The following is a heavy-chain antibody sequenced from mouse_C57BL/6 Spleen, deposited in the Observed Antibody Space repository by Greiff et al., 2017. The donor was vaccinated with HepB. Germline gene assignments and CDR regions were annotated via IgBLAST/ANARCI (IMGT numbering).Heavy chain of an antibody. CDR1: GYAFSSSW. J-gene: IGHJ1*03. V-gene: IGHV1-82*01. CDR2: IYPGDGDT. CDR3: ARYTGYYAYWDFDV. Sequence: VQLQQSGPELVKPGASVKISCKASGYAFSSSWMNWVKQRPGKGLEWIGRIYPGDGDTNYNGKFKGKATLTADKSSSTAYMQLSSLTSEDSAVYFCARYTGYYAYWDFDVWGTGTTVTVSS. D-gene: IGHD2-3*01.